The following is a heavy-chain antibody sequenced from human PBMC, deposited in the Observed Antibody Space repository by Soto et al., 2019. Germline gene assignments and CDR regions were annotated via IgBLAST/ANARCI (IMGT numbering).Heavy chain of an antibody. J-gene: IGHJ3*02. Sequence: VQLVESGGGLVKPGGSLRLSCAASGFTFSSYSMNWVRQAPGKGLEWVSSISSSSSYIYYADSVKGRFTISRDNAKNSLYLQMNSLRAEDTAVYYCAREYSSSWQAISAEDAFDIWGQGTMVTVSS. V-gene: IGHV3-21*01. CDR2: ISSSSSYI. D-gene: IGHD6-13*01. CDR1: GFTFSSYS. CDR3: AREYSSSWQAISAEDAFDI.